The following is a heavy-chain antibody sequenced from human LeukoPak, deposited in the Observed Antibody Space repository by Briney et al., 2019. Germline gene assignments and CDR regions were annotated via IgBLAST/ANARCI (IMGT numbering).Heavy chain of an antibody. V-gene: IGHV3-23*01. CDR1: GFTFSSYA. CDR2: ISGSGGST. Sequence: GGSLRLSCAASGFTFSSYAMSWVRQAPGKGLEWVSAISGSGGSTYYADSVKGRFTISRDNSKNTLYLRMNSLRAEDTAVYYCASATGAAAGTPFDYWGQGTLVTVSS. J-gene: IGHJ4*02. CDR3: ASATGAAAGTPFDY. D-gene: IGHD6-13*01.